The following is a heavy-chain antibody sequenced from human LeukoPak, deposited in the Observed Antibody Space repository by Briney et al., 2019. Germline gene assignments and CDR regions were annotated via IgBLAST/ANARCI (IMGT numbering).Heavy chain of an antibody. J-gene: IGHJ5*02. CDR1: GGSFSGYY. V-gene: IGHV4-34*01. Sequence: SETLSLTCAVYGGSFSGYYWSWIRQPPGKGLEWIGEINHSGSTNYNPSLKSRVTISVDTSKNQFSLKLSSVTAADTAVYYCARAQDEQNWFDPWGQGTLVTVSS. CDR2: INHSGST. D-gene: IGHD1/OR15-1a*01. CDR3: ARAQDEQNWFDP.